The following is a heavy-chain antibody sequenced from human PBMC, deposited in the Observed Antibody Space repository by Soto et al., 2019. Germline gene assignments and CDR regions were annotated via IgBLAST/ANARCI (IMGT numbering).Heavy chain of an antibody. Sequence: GGSLRLSCAASGFTFSTYGMSWVRQAPGKGLEWVSSISGSGSGGYYADSVNGRFTISRDNPKTTLFLQMNSLRAEDTAVYFCAKDDIEQYYDSSGYYRYWGQGTQVTVSS. V-gene: IGHV3-23*01. J-gene: IGHJ4*02. D-gene: IGHD3-22*01. CDR1: GFTFSTYG. CDR3: AKDDIEQYYDSSGYYRY. CDR2: ISGSGSGG.